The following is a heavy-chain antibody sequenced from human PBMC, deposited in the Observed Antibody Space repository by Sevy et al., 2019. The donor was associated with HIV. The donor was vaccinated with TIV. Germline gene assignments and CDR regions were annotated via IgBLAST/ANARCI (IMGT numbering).Heavy chain of an antibody. CDR2: IYYSGST. J-gene: IGHJ4*02. V-gene: IGHV4-39*01. D-gene: IGHD6-6*01. CDR3: ARHRRYSRCQYYFDY. CDR1: GGSISSSRYY. Sequence: SESLSLTCTVSGGSISSSRYYWGWIRQPPGKGLEWIGSIYYSGSTYYNPSLKSRVTISVDTSKNLFSLKLSSVTAAVTAVYYCARHRRYSRCQYYFDYWGQGTLVTVSS.